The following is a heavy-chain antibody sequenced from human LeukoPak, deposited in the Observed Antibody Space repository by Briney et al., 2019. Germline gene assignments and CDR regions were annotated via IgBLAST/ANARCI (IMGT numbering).Heavy chain of an antibody. Sequence: ASVKVSCKASGYTFTRYYMHWVRQAPGQELEWMGIINPSGGSTSYEQKFQGRVTMTRDTSTSTVYMELSSLRSEDTAVYYCARAGDSSGYYSPFDYWGQGTLVTVSS. J-gene: IGHJ4*02. CDR3: ARAGDSSGYYSPFDY. V-gene: IGHV1-46*01. CDR1: GYTFTRYY. CDR2: INPSGGST. D-gene: IGHD3-22*01.